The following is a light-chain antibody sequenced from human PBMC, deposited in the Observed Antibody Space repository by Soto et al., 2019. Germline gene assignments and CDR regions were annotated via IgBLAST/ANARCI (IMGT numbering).Light chain of an antibody. V-gene: IGKV3-15*01. Sequence: EIVMTQSPATLSVSPGERATLSCRARQNVSSNLAWYQQKPGQAPRLLIYGASTRATGIPARFSGSGSGTEFTLTISSRQSEDFAVYYCQQYNNWPPLTFGGGTKVEIK. CDR1: QNVSSN. CDR2: GAS. J-gene: IGKJ4*01. CDR3: QQYNNWPPLT.